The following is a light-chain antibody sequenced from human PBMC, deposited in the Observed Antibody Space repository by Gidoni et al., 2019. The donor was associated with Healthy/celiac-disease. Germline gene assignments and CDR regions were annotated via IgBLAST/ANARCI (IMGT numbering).Light chain of an antibody. V-gene: IGLV2-14*03. J-gene: IGLJ3*02. CDR3: SSYTSSSTWV. CDR2: DVS. CDR1: SSDVGGYNY. Sequence: QSALTQPASVSWSPGQSITISCTGTSSDVGGYNYVSWYQQHPGKAPKLMCYDVSNRPSGVSKRFSGSKSGNTASLTISGLQAEDEADYYCSSYTSSSTWVFGGGTKLTVL.